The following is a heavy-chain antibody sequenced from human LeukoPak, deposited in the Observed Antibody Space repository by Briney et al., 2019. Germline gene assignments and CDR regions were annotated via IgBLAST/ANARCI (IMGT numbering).Heavy chain of an antibody. CDR2: ISSSSSYI. CDR3: ARGSGWPYYFDY. Sequence: GGSLRLSCAASGFTFSSYSINWVRQAPGKGLEWVSSISSSSSYIYYADSVKGRFTISRDNAKNSLYLQMNSLRAEDTAVYYCARGSGWPYYFDYWGQGTLVTVSS. V-gene: IGHV3-21*01. CDR1: GFTFSSYS. D-gene: IGHD6-19*01. J-gene: IGHJ4*02.